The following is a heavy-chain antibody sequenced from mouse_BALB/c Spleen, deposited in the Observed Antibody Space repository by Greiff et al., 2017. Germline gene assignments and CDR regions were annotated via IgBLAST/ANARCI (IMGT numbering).Heavy chain of an antibody. Sequence: VQLQESGAELAKPGASVKMSCKASGYTFTSYWMHWVKQRPGQGLEWIGYINPSTGYTVYNQKFKDKATLTADKSSSTAYMQLSSLTSEDSAVYYCARERGNFYFDYWGQGTTLTVSS. D-gene: IGHD2-1*01. V-gene: IGHV1-7*01. CDR1: GYTFTSYW. CDR3: ARERGNFYFDY. J-gene: IGHJ2*01. CDR2: INPSTGYT.